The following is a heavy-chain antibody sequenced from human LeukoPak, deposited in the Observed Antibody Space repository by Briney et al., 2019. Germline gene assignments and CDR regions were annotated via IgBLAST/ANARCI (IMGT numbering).Heavy chain of an antibody. J-gene: IGHJ4*02. V-gene: IGHV4-34*01. CDR2: INHTGST. Sequence: SETLSLTCAVYGGSFCGYYCSWIRQPPGKGLGWNGEINHTGSTNYTPSLKTRVTISVDTTKPQFSLNLSSVPAADTAVYYCARRRVLRSYLTWPADFFDYWGPGTLVTASP. CDR1: GGSFCGYY. D-gene: IGHD3-3*01. CDR3: ARRRVLRSYLTWPADFFDY.